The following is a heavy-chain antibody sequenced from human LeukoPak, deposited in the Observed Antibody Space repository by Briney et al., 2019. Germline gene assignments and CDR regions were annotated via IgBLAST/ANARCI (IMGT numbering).Heavy chain of an antibody. D-gene: IGHD5-18*01. V-gene: IGHV3-9*01. CDR3: AKDGLRGYGNYYMDV. J-gene: IGHJ6*03. CDR1: GFTFSSYA. CDR2: ISWNSGSI. Sequence: GGSLRLSCAASGFTFSSYAMHWVRQAPGKGLEWVSGISWNSGSIGYADSVKGRFTISRDNAKNSLYLQMNSLRAEDTALYYCAKDGLRGYGNYYMDVWGKGTTVTISS.